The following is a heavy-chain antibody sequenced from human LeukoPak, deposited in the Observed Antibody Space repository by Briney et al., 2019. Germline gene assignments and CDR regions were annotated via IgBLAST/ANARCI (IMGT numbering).Heavy chain of an antibody. CDR3: AKDFGVVTSGWYFDL. D-gene: IGHD4-23*01. Sequence: GGSLRLSCAASGFTFSSYGMSWVRQAPGKGLEWVSTISGSGGSTYYADSVKGRFTISRDNSKNTLYLQMNSLRAEDTAVYYCAKDFGVVTSGWYFDLWGRGTLVTVSS. CDR1: GFTFSSYG. CDR2: ISGSGGST. V-gene: IGHV3-23*01. J-gene: IGHJ2*01.